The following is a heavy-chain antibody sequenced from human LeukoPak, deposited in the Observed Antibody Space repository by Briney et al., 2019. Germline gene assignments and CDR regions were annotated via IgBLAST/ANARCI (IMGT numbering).Heavy chain of an antibody. CDR3: ARVGATNWFDP. Sequence: ESSETLSLTCTVSGGSISSSSYYWGWIRQPPGKGLEWIGSIYYSGSTYYNPSLKSRVTISVDTSKNQFSLKLSPVTAADTAVYYCARVGATNWFDPWGQGTLVTVSS. CDR2: IYYSGST. CDR1: GGSISSSSYY. D-gene: IGHD1-26*01. V-gene: IGHV4-39*07. J-gene: IGHJ5*02.